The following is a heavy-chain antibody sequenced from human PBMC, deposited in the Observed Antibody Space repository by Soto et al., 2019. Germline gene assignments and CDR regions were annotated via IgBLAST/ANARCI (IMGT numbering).Heavy chain of an antibody. V-gene: IGHV1-46*01. D-gene: IGHD2-15*01. CDR1: GYTFTSYY. J-gene: IGHJ3*02. Sequence: ASVKVSCKASGYTFTSYYMHWVRQAPGQGLEWMGIINPSGGSTSYAQKFQGRVTMTRDTSTSTVYMELSSLRSEDTAVYYCARDHGVVVAALKRTQNDAFDIWGQGTMVTVSS. CDR3: ARDHGVVVAALKRTQNDAFDI. CDR2: INPSGGST.